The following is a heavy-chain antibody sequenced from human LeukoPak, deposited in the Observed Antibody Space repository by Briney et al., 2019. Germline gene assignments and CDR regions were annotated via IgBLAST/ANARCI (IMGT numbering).Heavy chain of an antibody. CDR1: GGSISSYY. CDR3: ARDGRDGYNYSPEYFQH. CDR2: IYYSGST. Sequence: TSETLSLTCTVSGGSISSYYWSWIRQPPGKGLEWIGYIYYSGSTNYNPSLKSRVTISVDTSKNQFSLKLSSVTAADTAVHYCARDGRDGYNYSPEYFQHWGQGTLVTVSS. J-gene: IGHJ1*01. D-gene: IGHD5-24*01. V-gene: IGHV4-59*01.